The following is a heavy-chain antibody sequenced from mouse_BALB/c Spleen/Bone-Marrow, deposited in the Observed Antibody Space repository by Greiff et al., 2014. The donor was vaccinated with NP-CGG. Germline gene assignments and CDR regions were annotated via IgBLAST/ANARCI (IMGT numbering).Heavy chain of an antibody. V-gene: IGHV7-3*02. CDR1: GFTFTDYY. Sequence: DVHLVESGGGLVQPGGSLRLSCATSGFTFTDYYMNWVRQPPGKALEWLSFIRNEANGYTTEYSASVKGRFTISRDNSQSILYLQMNILRAEDSATYYCARLGRGYFDYWGQGTTLTVSS. J-gene: IGHJ2*01. CDR2: IRNEANGYTT. CDR3: ARLGRGYFDY. D-gene: IGHD4-1*01.